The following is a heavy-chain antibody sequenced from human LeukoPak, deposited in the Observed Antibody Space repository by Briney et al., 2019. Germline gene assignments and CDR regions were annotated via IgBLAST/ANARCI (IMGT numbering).Heavy chain of an antibody. CDR3: ATGGGMQWLTRYYYYYGMDV. J-gene: IGHJ6*02. CDR2: FDPEDGET. V-gene: IGHV1-24*01. Sequence: GASVKVSFKVSGYTLTELSMHWVRPAPGKGLEWMGGFDPEDGETIYAQKFQGRVTMTEDTSTDTAYMELSSLRSEDTAVYYCATGGGMQWLTRYYYYYGMDVWGQGTTVTVSS. CDR1: GYTLTELS. D-gene: IGHD6-19*01.